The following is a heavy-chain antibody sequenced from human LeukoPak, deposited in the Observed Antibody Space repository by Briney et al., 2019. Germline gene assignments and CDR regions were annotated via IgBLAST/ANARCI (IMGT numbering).Heavy chain of an antibody. CDR1: GGSISSGRYY. CDR2: IYTSGSI. V-gene: IGHV4-61*02. J-gene: IGHJ5*02. CDR3: ARELNLVRAVSYNWFDP. D-gene: IGHD3-10*01. Sequence: PSQTLSLTCTASGGSISSGRYYWSWIRQPAGKGLEWIGRIYTSGSINYNSSLKSRVTISLDTSKNQFSPKLSSVTAADTAVYYCARELNLVRAVSYNWFDPWGQGTLVTVSS.